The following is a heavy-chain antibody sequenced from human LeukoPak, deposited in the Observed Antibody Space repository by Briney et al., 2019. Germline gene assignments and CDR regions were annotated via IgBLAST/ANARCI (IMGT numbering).Heavy chain of an antibody. CDR3: ARDTGGGYSCYDC. Sequence: SGGSLRLSCAASGFTFSSYWMTWIRQAPGKGLEWVANIKQDGSEKYYVDSVKGRFTISRDNAKNSLYLQMNSLRAEDTAVHYCARDTGGGYSCYDCWGQGTLVTVSS. J-gene: IGHJ4*02. V-gene: IGHV3-7*01. D-gene: IGHD5-18*01. CDR2: IKQDGSEK. CDR1: GFTFSSYW.